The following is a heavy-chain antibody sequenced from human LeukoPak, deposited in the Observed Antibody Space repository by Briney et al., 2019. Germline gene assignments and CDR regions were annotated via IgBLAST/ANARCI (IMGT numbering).Heavy chain of an antibody. V-gene: IGHV3-33*01. CDR3: ARRGLDWLLYLDY. CDR2: IWYDGSNK. Sequence: GRSLRLSCAASGFTFSSYGMRWVRQAPGKGLEWVAVIWYDGSNKYYADSVKGRFTISRDNSKNTLYLQMNSLRAEDTAVYYCARRGLDWLLYLDYWGQGTLVTVSS. CDR1: GFTFSSYG. D-gene: IGHD3/OR15-3a*01. J-gene: IGHJ4*02.